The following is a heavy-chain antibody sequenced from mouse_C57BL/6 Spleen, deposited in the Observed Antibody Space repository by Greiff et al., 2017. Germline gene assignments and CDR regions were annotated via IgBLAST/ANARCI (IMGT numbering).Heavy chain of an antibody. Sequence: VQLVESGAELVRPGTSVKVSCKASGYAFTNYLIEWVKQRPGQGLEWIGVINPGSGGTNYNEKFKGKATLTADKSSSTAYVQLSSLTSEDSAVYFCARGDYYGSSYSAMDYWGQGTSVTVSS. V-gene: IGHV1-54*01. CDR2: INPGSGGT. CDR1: GYAFTNYL. J-gene: IGHJ4*01. CDR3: ARGDYYGSSYSAMDY. D-gene: IGHD1-1*01.